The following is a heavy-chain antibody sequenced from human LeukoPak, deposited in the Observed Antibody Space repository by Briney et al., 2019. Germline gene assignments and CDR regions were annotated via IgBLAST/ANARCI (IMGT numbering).Heavy chain of an antibody. CDR2: IYYSGTT. CDR1: GGSISSSY. CDR3: ARAVSDIAVAGWFVP. D-gene: IGHD6-19*01. Sequence: PSETLSLTCIVSGGSISSSYWSWIRQPPGKVLEWIGCIYYSGTTYYNPSLKGRVTISVDTSKNLFSLKLSSVTAAATAVFYCARAVSDIAVAGWFVPWGEGTLVTVSS. V-gene: IGHV4-59*12. J-gene: IGHJ5*02.